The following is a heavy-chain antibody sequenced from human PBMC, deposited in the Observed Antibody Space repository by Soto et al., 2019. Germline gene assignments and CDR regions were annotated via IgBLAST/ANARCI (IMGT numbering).Heavy chain of an antibody. CDR1: GYPVTAYY. CDR3: ARGGGVGVAGSAAFDM. V-gene: IGHV1-2*02. Sequence: QLHLVQSGAVVKKPGASVTVSCSASGYPVTAYYMHWVRQAPGRGLEWMGGINPATGAAKYTQTFQGRVTMTRDTSTSTVFMELSGRTSEDTAGFYCARGGGVGVAGSAAFDMWGQGTLVTVSS. D-gene: IGHD3-3*01. CDR2: INPATGAA. J-gene: IGHJ3*02.